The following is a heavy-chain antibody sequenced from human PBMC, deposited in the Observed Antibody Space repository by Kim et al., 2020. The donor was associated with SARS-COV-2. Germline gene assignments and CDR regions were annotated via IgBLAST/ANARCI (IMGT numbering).Heavy chain of an antibody. CDR3: AKDLKRPGYCSGGSCSLAFDI. J-gene: IGHJ3*02. CDR2: ISGSGGST. D-gene: IGHD2-15*01. Sequence: GGSLRLSCAASGFTFSSYAMSWVRQAPGKGLEWVSAISGSGGSTYYADSVKGRFTISRDNSKNTLYLQMNSLRAEDTAVYYCAKDLKRPGYCSGGSCSLAFDIWGQGTMVTVSS. CDR1: GFTFSSYA. V-gene: IGHV3-23*01.